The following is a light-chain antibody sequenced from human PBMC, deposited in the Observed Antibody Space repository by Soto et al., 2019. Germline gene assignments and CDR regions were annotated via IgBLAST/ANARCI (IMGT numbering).Light chain of an antibody. Sequence: EIVMTQSPATLSVSPGERATLSCRASQSVTSNLAWYQQKPGQPPRRLIYGASTSATGIPARFSGSGSGTEFTLTISSLQYEDFAVYYCQQYNNWPLTFGGGTKVEIK. CDR2: GAS. V-gene: IGKV3-15*01. J-gene: IGKJ4*01. CDR3: QQYNNWPLT. CDR1: QSVTSN.